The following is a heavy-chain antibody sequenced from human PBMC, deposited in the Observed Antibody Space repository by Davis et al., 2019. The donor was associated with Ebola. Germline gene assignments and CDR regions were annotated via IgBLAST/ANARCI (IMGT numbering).Heavy chain of an antibody. CDR2: ISYDGSNK. CDR1: GFTFSSYG. J-gene: IGHJ3*02. V-gene: IGHV3-30*18. Sequence: GGSLRLSCAASGFTFSSYGMHWVRQAPGKGLEWVAVISYDGSNKYYADSVKGRFTISRDNSKNTLYLQMNSLRAEDTAVYYCAKDRLGAFDIWGQGTMVTVSS. D-gene: IGHD3-16*01. CDR3: AKDRLGAFDI.